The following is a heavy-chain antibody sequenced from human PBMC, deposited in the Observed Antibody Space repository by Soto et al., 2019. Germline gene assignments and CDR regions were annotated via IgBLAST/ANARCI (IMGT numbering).Heavy chain of an antibody. J-gene: IGHJ6*02. V-gene: IGHV5-51*01. D-gene: IGHD7-27*01. CDR3: ARFFPWGAERRYYYYGMDV. CDR2: IYPGDSDT. CDR1: GYSFTSYW. Sequence: GETLKISCKGSGYSFTSYWIGWVRQMPGKGLEWMGIIYPGDSDTRYSPSFQGQVTISADKSISTAYLQWSSLKASDTAMYYCARFFPWGAERRYYYYGMDVWGQGTTVTVSS.